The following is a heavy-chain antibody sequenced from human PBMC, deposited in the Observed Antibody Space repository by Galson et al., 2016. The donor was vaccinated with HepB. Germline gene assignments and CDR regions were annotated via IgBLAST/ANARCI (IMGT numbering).Heavy chain of an antibody. D-gene: IGHD1-26*01. CDR1: GGSFSNYR. V-gene: IGHV1-69*13. CDR2: IIPMFDTA. Sequence: SVKVSCKVSGGSFSNYRLTWVRQAPGQGLEWMGGIIPMFDTADYAQRFQGRITITVDDSTTTAYMELSSLRSEDAAVYYCARDNSGSRGPFAPWGQGTLVTVSS. CDR3: ARDNSGSRGPFAP. J-gene: IGHJ5*02.